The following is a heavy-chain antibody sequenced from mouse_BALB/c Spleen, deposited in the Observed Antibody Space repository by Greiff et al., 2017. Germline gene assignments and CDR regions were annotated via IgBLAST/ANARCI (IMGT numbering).Heavy chain of an antibody. Sequence: VQLQQPGAELVRPGASVKLSCTASGYTFTSYWMNWVKQRPEQGLEWIGRIDPYDSETHYNQKFKDKAILTVDKSSSTAYMQLSSLTSEDSAVYDCARAGTTVGATVDYWGQGTTLTVSS. J-gene: IGHJ2*01. CDR1: GYTFTSYW. CDR2: IDPYDSET. D-gene: IGHD1-1*01. CDR3: ARAGTTVGATVDY. V-gene: IGHV1-52*01.